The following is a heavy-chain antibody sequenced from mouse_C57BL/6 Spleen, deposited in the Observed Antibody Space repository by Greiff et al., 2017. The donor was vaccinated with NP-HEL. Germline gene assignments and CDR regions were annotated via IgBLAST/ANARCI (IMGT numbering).Heavy chain of an antibody. V-gene: IGHV1-80*01. J-gene: IGHJ4*01. CDR1: GYAFSSYW. CDR2: IYPGDGDT. CDR3: ASFNTVVATRFYAMDY. Sequence: QVQLQQSGAELVKPGASVKISCKASGYAFSSYWMNWVKQRPGKGLEWIGQIYPGDGDTNYNGKFKGKATLTADKSSSTAYMQLSSLTSEDSAVYFCASFNTVVATRFYAMDYWGQGTSVTVSS. D-gene: IGHD1-1*01.